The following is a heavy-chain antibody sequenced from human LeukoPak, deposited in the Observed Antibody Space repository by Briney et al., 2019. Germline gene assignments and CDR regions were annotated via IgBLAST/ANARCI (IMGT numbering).Heavy chain of an antibody. D-gene: IGHD3-9*01. CDR3: ARGSVLRYFDWSPPYYYYGMDV. V-gene: IGHV1-69*13. Sequence: SVKVSCKASGGTFSSYAISWVRQAPGQGLEWMGGIIPIFGTANYAQKFQGRVTITADESTSTAYMELSSLRSEDTAVYYCARGSVLRYFDWSPPYYYYGMDVWGKGTTVTVSS. J-gene: IGHJ6*04. CDR2: IIPIFGTA. CDR1: GGTFSSYA.